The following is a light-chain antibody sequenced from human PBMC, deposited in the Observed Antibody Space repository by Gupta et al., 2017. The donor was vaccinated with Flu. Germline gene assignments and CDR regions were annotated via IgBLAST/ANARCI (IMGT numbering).Light chain of an antibody. V-gene: IGLV1-44*01. CDR3: AVWDDSLDGPV. Sequence: QSVLTQPPSASGTPGRRVTISCSGSSSNIGSNTVNWYRQLPGTAPKLLISNNAERPSGVPDRFTGSKSGTSASLAISGLQSDDEADYYCAVWDDSLDGPVFGGGTKLTVL. CDR1: SSNIGSNT. CDR2: NNA. J-gene: IGLJ3*02.